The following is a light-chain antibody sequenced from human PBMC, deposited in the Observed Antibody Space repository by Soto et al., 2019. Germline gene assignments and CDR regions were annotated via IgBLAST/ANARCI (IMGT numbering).Light chain of an antibody. CDR2: KAS. CDR1: QTISSW. J-gene: IGKJ4*01. V-gene: IGKV1-5*03. Sequence: DIQMTQSPSTLSGSVGDRVTITCRASQTISSWLAWYQQKPGKAPKLLIYKASTLKSGVPSRFSGSGSGTEFTLTISSLQPDDFATYYCQKYNSVSLLTFGGGTKVDIK. CDR3: QKYNSVSLLT.